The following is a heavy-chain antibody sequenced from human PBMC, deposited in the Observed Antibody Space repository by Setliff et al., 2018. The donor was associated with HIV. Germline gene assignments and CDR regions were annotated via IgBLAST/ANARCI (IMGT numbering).Heavy chain of an antibody. V-gene: IGHV1-18*01. D-gene: IGHD2-2*01. CDR2: ISAYYGNT. J-gene: IGHJ3*02. CDR3: ARDRGVYCISSSCYSPVDAFDI. CDR1: GYTFSTYG. Sequence: GASVKVSCKASGYTFSTYGISWVRQAPGQGLEWMGWISAYYGNTNYAQKLQGRVTVTTDTSTSTAYMELRSLRSDDTAVYYCARDRGVYCISSSCYSPVDAFDIWGQGTMVTVSS.